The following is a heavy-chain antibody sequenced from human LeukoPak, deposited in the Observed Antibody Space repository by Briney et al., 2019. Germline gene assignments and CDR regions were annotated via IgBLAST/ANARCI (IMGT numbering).Heavy chain of an antibody. Sequence: PGGSLRLSCAASGSTFSDYYMSWIRQAPGKGLEWVSYISSSGSTIYYADSVKGRFTISRDNAKNSLYLQMNSLRAEDTAVYYCARPLPYYYGSGSYLPGDYWGQGTLVTVSP. CDR2: ISSSGSTI. CDR1: GSTFSDYY. J-gene: IGHJ4*02. D-gene: IGHD3-10*01. V-gene: IGHV3-11*04. CDR3: ARPLPYYYGSGSYLPGDY.